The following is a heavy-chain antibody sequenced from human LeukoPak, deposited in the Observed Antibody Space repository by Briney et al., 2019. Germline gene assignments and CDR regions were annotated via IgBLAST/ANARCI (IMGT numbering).Heavy chain of an antibody. V-gene: IGHV3-11*06. CDR1: GFTFSDYY. J-gene: IGHJ4*02. CDR3: ARTRESSGWFAPLDY. CDR2: ISSSSSYT. Sequence: GGSLRLSCAASGFTFSDYYMSWIRQAPGKGLEWVSYISSSSSYTNYAGSVKGRFTISRDNAKNSLYLQMNSLRAGDTAVYYCARTRESSGWFAPLDYWGQGTLVTVSS. D-gene: IGHD6-19*01.